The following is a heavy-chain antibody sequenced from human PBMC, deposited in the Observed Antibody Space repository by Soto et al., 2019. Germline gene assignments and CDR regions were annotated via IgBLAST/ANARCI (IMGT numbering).Heavy chain of an antibody. CDR1: GFTFSSYA. CDR2: ISYDGSNK. D-gene: IGHD3-10*01. V-gene: IGHV3-30-3*01. J-gene: IGHJ6*02. CDR3: ARDHRRYYGSGSSMDV. Sequence: GGSLRLSCAASGFTFSSYAMHWVRQAPGKGLEWVAVISYDGSNKYYADSVKGRFTISRDNSKNTLYLQMNSLRAEDTAVYYCARDHRRYYGSGSSMDVWGQGTTVTVSS.